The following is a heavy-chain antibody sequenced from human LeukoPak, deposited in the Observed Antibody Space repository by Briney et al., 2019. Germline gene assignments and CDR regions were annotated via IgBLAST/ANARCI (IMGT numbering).Heavy chain of an antibody. CDR1: GFTFDDYA. Sequence: SGGSLRLSCAASGFTFDDYAMHWVRQAPGKGLEWVSGISWNSGSIGYADSVKGRFTISRDNAKNSLYLQMNSLRAEDTALYYCAKGNDGDYSLGYWGQGTLVTVSS. CDR3: AKGNDGDYSLGY. V-gene: IGHV3-9*01. CDR2: ISWNSGSI. J-gene: IGHJ4*02. D-gene: IGHD4-17*01.